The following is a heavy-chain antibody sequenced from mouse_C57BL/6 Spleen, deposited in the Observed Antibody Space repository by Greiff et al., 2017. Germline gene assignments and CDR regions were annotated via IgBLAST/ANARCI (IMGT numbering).Heavy chain of an antibody. V-gene: IGHV1-66*01. CDR3: ATPFITAIVAPFAY. D-gene: IGHD1-1*01. CDR2: IYPGSGNT. J-gene: IGHJ3*01. Sequence: VQVVESGPELVKPGASVKISCKASGYSFTSYYINWVKQRPGQGLEWIGWIYPGSGNTKYNEKFKGKATLTADTSSSTAYMHLSSLTSEDSSVYYCATPFITAIVAPFAYWGQGTLVTVSA. CDR1: GYSFTSYY.